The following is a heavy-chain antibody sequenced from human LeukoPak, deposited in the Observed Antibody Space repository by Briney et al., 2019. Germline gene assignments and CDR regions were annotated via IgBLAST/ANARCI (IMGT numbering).Heavy chain of an antibody. CDR2: LSGDGDST. CDR3: AKDLYRGFPTYLSSPSYEH. V-gene: IGHV3-43*02. Sequence: PGGSLRLSCAASGFTFGDYAMHWVRQVPGKGLEWVSLLSGDGDSTYYADSVKGRFTISRDNSKNSLYLQMNSLRTEDTAFYYCAKDLYRGFPTYLSSPSYEHWGQGTLLIVSS. CDR1: GFTFGDYA. J-gene: IGHJ1*01. D-gene: IGHD6-6*01.